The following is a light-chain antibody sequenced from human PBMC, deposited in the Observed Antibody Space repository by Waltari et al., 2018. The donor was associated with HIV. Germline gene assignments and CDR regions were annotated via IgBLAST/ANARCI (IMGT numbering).Light chain of an antibody. J-gene: IGKJ2*01. CDR2: GAS. Sequence: IVLTQSLPPLSLSPGERATLPCRASQTVTSNYLAWYQVKPGQAPRLLIYGASIRATGVPDRFSGSGSGTDFTLTIGRLEPEDFAVYYCHQYGTSPQTFGQGSKVEIK. CDR1: QTVTSNY. CDR3: HQYGTSPQT. V-gene: IGKV3-20*01.